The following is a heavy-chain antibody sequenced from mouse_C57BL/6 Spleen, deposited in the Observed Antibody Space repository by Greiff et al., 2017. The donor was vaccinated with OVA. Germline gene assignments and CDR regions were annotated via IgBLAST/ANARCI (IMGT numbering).Heavy chain of an antibody. CDR3: VRDDVSSYGGWFDV. Sequence: EVQVVESGGGLVQPKGSLKLSCAASGFTFNTYAMHWVRQAPGKGLEWVARIRSKSSNYATYSAVSVKDSFTISRDDSQSMLYLKMNNLKTEDTAMYYCVRDDVSSYGGWFDVWGTGTTVTVSS. D-gene: IGHD1-1*01. J-gene: IGHJ1*03. CDR1: GFTFNTYA. CDR2: IRSKSSNYAT. V-gene: IGHV10-3*01.